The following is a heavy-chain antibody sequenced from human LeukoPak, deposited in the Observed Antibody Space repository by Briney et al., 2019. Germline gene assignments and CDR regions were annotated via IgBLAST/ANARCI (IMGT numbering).Heavy chain of an antibody. D-gene: IGHD3-22*01. CDR1: GGTFSSYA. V-gene: IGHV1-69*13. CDR3: ARGGYYYDSNTPNDY. Sequence: SVKVSCKASGGTFSSYAISWVRQAPGHGLELVGAITPIFGTPNYVEKFQGRVTISADESTSTAYMELSSLRAEDTAVYYCARGGYYYDSNTPNDYWGQGTLVTVSS. J-gene: IGHJ4*02. CDR2: ITPIFGTP.